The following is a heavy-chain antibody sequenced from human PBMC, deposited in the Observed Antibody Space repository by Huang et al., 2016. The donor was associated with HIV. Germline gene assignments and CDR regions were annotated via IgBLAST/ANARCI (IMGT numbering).Heavy chain of an antibody. J-gene: IGHJ4*02. CDR3: ARDWSFGSSTSPAD. CDR1: GYTFTDSN. V-gene: IGHV1-2*02. D-gene: IGHD6-6*01. CDR2: SHPKRGGT. Sequence: QVQLVQSGAEVKNPGASVRVSCKASGYTFTDSNIHWVRQAPGQGLELMGWSHPKRGGTIYAQRFQGRITMTRDTTISTVHMDLRRIQSDDTAVYFCARDWSFGSSTSPADWGQGTLVTVSS.